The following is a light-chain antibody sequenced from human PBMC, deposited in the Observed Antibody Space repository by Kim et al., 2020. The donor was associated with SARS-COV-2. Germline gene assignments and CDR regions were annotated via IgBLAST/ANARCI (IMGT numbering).Light chain of an antibody. V-gene: IGKV1-39*01. CDR3: QQSYITRFT. CDR2: AAS. Sequence: DIQMTQSPSSLSASVGDRVTITCRTSQSISSHLNWYHQKPGGAPKLLIYAASTLQGGVPSRFSGSGSETEFTLTISSLQPEDCATYFCQQSYITRFTFGPGSRMDIK. J-gene: IGKJ3*01. CDR1: QSISSH.